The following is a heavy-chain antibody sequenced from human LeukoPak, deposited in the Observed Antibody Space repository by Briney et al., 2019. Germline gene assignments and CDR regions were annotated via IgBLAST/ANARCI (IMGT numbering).Heavy chain of an antibody. Sequence: GGSLRLSCAASGLTFSSYSRNWVRQTPGKGLEWVSYINSGSSTIYYADSVKGRFTISRGNAKNSLYLQMNSLRHEDTAVYYCARDRHSTGWYYFDYWGQGTLVTVSS. D-gene: IGHD6-19*01. CDR3: ARDRHSTGWYYFDY. J-gene: IGHJ4*02. CDR1: GLTFSSYS. V-gene: IGHV3-48*02. CDR2: INSGSSTI.